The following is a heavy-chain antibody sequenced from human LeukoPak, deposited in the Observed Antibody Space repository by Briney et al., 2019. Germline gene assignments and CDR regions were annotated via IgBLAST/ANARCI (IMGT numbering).Heavy chain of an antibody. D-gene: IGHD1-26*01. CDR3: ARDMGDWGRAFDF. V-gene: IGHV3-53*01. CDR1: GLTVTHNY. Sequence: GGSLRLSCVVSGLTVTHNYMSWGRQAPGEGLEWVSVIYSGGSTIYADSVKGRFSISRDSSKNTLYLQMNSLRAEDTAVYYCARDMGDWGRAFDFWGQGTMVTVSS. CDR2: IYSGGST. J-gene: IGHJ3*01.